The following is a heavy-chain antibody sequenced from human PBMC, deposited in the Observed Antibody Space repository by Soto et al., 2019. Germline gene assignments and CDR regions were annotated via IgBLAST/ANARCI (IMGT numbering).Heavy chain of an antibody. V-gene: IGHV3-30-3*01. CDR1: GSTFSSYA. CDR3: ARDRGDYYDSSGYYDPPGY. D-gene: IGHD3-22*01. Sequence: GGSLRLSCAASGSTFSSYAMHWVRQAPGKGLEWVAVISYDGSNKYYADSVKGRFTISRDNSKNTLYLQMNSLRAEDTAVYYCARDRGDYYDSSGYYDPPGYWGQGTLVTVSS. CDR2: ISYDGSNK. J-gene: IGHJ4*02.